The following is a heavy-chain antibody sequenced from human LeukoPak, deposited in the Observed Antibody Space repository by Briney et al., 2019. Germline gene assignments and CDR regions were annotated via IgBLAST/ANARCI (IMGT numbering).Heavy chain of an antibody. V-gene: IGHV3-30*02. CDR2: IRYDGTEK. J-gene: IGHJ4*02. Sequence: GGSLTLSCAASGFTFSNYGMLRVRQAPGKGREGVTFIRYDGTEKYYADSGKGRFTISRDNSKTTLYLQMNSLRAEDAAVYYCAKGYSYGIDYWGQGTLVTVSS. CDR1: GFTFSNYG. D-gene: IGHD5-18*01. CDR3: AKGYSYGIDY.